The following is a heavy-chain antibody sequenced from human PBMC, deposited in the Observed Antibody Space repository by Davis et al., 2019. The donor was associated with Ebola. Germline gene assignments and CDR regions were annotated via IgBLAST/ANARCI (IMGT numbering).Heavy chain of an antibody. CDR2: IWYDGSNK. CDR1: GFTFSSYG. Sequence: GESLKISCAASGFTFSSYGMHWVRQAPGKGLEWVAVIWYDGSNKYYADSVKGRFTISRDNSKNTLYLQMNSLRAEDTAVYYCARDQGRSSWRGYGMEVWGQGTTVTVSS. CDR3: ARDQGRSSWRGYGMEV. J-gene: IGHJ6*02. D-gene: IGHD6-13*01. V-gene: IGHV3-33*01.